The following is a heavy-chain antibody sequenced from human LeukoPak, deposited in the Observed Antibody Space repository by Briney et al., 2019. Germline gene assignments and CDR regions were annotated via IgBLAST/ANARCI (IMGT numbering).Heavy chain of an antibody. CDR1: GGSFSGYY. CDR3: ARGRGLGYCSSTSCYTYWFDP. CDR2: INHSGST. D-gene: IGHD2-2*02. Sequence: SETLSLTCAVYGGSFSGYYWSWIRQPPGKGLEWIGEINHSGSTNYNPSLKSRVTISVDTSKNQFSLKLSSVTAADTAVYYCARGRGLGYCSSTSCYTYWFDPWGHGTLVTVSS. V-gene: IGHV4-34*01. J-gene: IGHJ5*02.